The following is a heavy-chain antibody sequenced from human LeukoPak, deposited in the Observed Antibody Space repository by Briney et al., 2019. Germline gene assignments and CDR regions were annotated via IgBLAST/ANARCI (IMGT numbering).Heavy chain of an antibody. CDR2: IKQDGSEK. D-gene: IGHD3-22*01. CDR1: GFTFSSYW. CDR3: ARDLITTGAYYFDY. Sequence: GGSLRLSCAASGFTFSSYWMSWVRQAPGKGLEWVANIKQDGSEKYYVDSVKGRFTISRDNAKNSLYLQMNSLRAEDTAVYYCARDLITTGAYYFDYWGQGTLVTVSS. J-gene: IGHJ4*02. V-gene: IGHV3-7*01.